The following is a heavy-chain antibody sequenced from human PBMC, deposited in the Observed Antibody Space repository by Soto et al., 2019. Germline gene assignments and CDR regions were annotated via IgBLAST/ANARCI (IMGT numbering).Heavy chain of an antibody. CDR1: GFTFSSYS. V-gene: IGHV3-21*01. J-gene: IGHJ4*02. CDR3: ARDSGLYGSGSYYLYFGY. D-gene: IGHD3-10*01. CDR2: ISSSSSYI. Sequence: GGSLRLSCAASGFTFSSYSMNWVRQAPGKGLEWVSSISSSSSYIYYADSVKGRFTISRDNAKNSLYLQMNSLRAEDTAVYYCARDSGLYGSGSYYLYFGYWGQGTLVTVSS.